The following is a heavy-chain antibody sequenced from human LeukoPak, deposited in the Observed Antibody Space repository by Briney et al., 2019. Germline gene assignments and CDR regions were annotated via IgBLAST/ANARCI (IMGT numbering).Heavy chain of an antibody. CDR2: IYSGGST. CDR1: AFSLCSNY. Sequence: GGSLRLSCAASAFSLCSNYMTWVRQAPGKGLEWVSLIYSGGSTYYADSVKGRFTISRDNAKNSLYLQMNSLRAEDTAVYYCARDKIVGATLLDYWGQGRLVTVS. D-gene: IGHD1-26*01. V-gene: IGHV3-66*01. CDR3: ARDKIVGATLLDY. J-gene: IGHJ4*02.